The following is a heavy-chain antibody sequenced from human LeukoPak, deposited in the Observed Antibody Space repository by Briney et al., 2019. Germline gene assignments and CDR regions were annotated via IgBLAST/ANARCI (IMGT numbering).Heavy chain of an antibody. Sequence: GGSLRLSCAASGFTFSSYSTNWVRQAPGKGLEWVSSISSSSSYIYYADSVEGRFTISRDNAKNSLYLQMNSLRAEHTAVYYCARGATVLTRGVFDYWGQGTLVTVSS. J-gene: IGHJ4*02. CDR1: GFTFSSYS. D-gene: IGHD4/OR15-4a*01. CDR3: ARGATVLTRGVFDY. CDR2: ISSSSSYI. V-gene: IGHV3-21*01.